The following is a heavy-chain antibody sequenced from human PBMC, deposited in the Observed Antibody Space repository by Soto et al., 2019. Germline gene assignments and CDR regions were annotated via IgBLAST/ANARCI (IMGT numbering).Heavy chain of an antibody. CDR3: AKATRYSGSCGHRGN. V-gene: IGHV3-23*01. D-gene: IGHD1-26*01. J-gene: IGHJ4*02. CDR1: GFTFSSYA. Sequence: GESLRLSCAASGFTFSSYAMSWVCQAPGKWLEWVSAISGSGGSTYYADSVKGRVTISRDNSKNTLYLQMNSLRAEDTAVYYCAKATRYSGSCGHRGNWGQETLGSAAS. CDR2: ISGSGGST.